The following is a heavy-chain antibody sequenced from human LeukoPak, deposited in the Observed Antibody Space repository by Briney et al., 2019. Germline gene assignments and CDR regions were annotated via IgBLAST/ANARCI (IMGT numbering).Heavy chain of an antibody. V-gene: IGHV4-59*01. CDR3: ARGVPGGWYGEFPY. D-gene: IGHD6-19*01. CDR1: GGSIITYF. CDR2: IYYSGST. Sequence: SETLSHTCTVCGGSIITYFCSWIRQPPGKGLEWIGYIYYSGSTNYNPSLKSRVTISVDTSKNQFSLKLSSVTAADTAVYYCARGVPGGWYGEFPYWSQAWLVTVSS. J-gene: IGHJ1*01.